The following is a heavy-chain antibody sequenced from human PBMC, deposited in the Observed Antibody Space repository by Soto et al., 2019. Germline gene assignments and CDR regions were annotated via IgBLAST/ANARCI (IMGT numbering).Heavy chain of an antibody. CDR3: STPRSSSAYYCGKDV. J-gene: IGHJ6*02. CDR1: GGTFSSYA. D-gene: IGHD6-6*01. Sequence: QVQLVLSGAEVKKPGSSVKVSCKASGGTFSSYAISWVRQAPGQGLEWMGGIIPIFGTADYAQRFQGRVTITADESTSTAYMELTSLRSEDTVVSYCSTPRSSSAYYCGKDVLGQGTTVTVSS. V-gene: IGHV1-69*12. CDR2: IIPIFGTA.